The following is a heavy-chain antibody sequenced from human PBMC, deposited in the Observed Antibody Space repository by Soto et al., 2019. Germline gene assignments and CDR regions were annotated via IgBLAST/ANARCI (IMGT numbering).Heavy chain of an antibody. Sequence: SETLSLTCTVSGGFITSDSYYWGWIRQPPGKGLEWIGSIYFSGSTYYNSALKSRLAISIEMSKNQFSLNLSSVTAADTAVYYCARHLSETGYDLNYWGQGTPVTVSS. CDR1: GGFITSDSYY. D-gene: IGHD5-12*01. J-gene: IGHJ4*02. CDR2: IYFSGST. V-gene: IGHV4-39*01. CDR3: ARHLSETGYDLNY.